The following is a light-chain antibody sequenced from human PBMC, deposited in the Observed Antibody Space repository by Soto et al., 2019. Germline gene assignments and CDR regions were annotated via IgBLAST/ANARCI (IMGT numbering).Light chain of an antibody. J-gene: IGLJ2*01. Sequence: QSALTQPASVSGSPGQSITISCTGTSSDVGGYNYVSWYQHYPGKAPKLLIYDVTFRPSGVSSRFSGSKSGNTASLTISGLQAEDEADYFCSSYTSTITPVVFGGGTKVTVL. CDR1: SSDVGGYNY. CDR2: DVT. CDR3: SSYTSTITPVV. V-gene: IGLV2-14*03.